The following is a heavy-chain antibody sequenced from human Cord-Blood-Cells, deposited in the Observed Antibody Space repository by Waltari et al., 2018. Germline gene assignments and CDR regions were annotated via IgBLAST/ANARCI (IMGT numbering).Heavy chain of an antibody. CDR2: IKQDGSEK. V-gene: IGHV3-7*01. CDR1: GLTFSSHW. CDR3: ARGSGWYYFDY. Sequence: EVQLVESGGGLVQPGGSLSLACAASGLTFSSHWMSWVRQAPGKGLEWVANIKQDGSEKYYVDSVKGRFTISRDNAKNSLYLQMNSLRVEDTAVYYCARGSGWYYFDYWGQGTLVTVSS. D-gene: IGHD6-19*01. J-gene: IGHJ4*02.